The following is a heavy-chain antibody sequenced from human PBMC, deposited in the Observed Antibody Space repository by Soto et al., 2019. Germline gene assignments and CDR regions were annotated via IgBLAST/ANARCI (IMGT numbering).Heavy chain of an antibody. V-gene: IGHV1-69*13. J-gene: IGHJ6*02. Sequence: SVKVSCKASGDTFNTFAISWVRQAPGQGLQWMGGIIPIFGTPDYAQHFPGRVSISADESTNTSYLELSSLRSEDTAVYYCARSPGITGTRASQYAMDVWGQGTTVTVSS. CDR3: ARSPGITGTRASQYAMDV. D-gene: IGHD1-20*01. CDR2: IIPIFGTP. CDR1: GDTFNTFA.